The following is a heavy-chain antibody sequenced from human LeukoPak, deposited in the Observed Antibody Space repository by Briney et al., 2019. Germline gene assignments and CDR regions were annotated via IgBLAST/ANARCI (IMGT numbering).Heavy chain of an antibody. Sequence: GGSLRLSCAASGFTFSSYSMNWVRQAPGKGLEWVSSISSSSSYIYYADSVKGRFTISRDNAKNSLYLQMNSLKTEDTAVCYCTRLMYCSGGSCYSFDYWGQGTLVTVSS. CDR3: TRLMYCSGGSCYSFDY. CDR1: GFTFSSYS. J-gene: IGHJ4*02. CDR2: ISSSSSYI. V-gene: IGHV3-21*03. D-gene: IGHD2-15*01.